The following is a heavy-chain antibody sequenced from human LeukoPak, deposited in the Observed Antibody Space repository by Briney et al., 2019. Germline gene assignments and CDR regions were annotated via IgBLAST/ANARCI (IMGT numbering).Heavy chain of an antibody. CDR1: GGTFSSYA. V-gene: IGHV1-69*01. J-gene: IGHJ6*03. Sequence: SVKVSCKASGGTFSSYAISWVRQAPGQGLEWMGGIIPIFGTANYAQKFQGRVTITADESTSTAYMELSSLRSEDTAVYYCARGDTAMVPGLPYYYYYMDVWGKGTTVTISS. CDR2: IIPIFGTA. CDR3: ARGDTAMVPGLPYYYYYMDV. D-gene: IGHD5-18*01.